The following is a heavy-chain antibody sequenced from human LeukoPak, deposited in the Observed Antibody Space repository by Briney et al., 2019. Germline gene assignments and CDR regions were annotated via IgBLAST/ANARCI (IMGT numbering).Heavy chain of an antibody. CDR3: ARRSVVGATDY. D-gene: IGHD1-26*01. CDR2: IYYSGST. CDR1: GGSISSSSYY. J-gene: IGHJ4*02. V-gene: IGHV4-39*07. Sequence: ASETLSLTCTVSGGSISSSSYYWGWIRQPPGKGLEWIGSIYYSGSTYYNPSLKSRVTISVDTSKNQFSLKLSSVTAADTAVYYCARRSVVGATDYWGQGTLVTVSS.